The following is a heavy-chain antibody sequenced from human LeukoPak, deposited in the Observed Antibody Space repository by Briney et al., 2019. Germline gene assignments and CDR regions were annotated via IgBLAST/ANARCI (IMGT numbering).Heavy chain of an antibody. D-gene: IGHD3-22*01. V-gene: IGHV3-30*18. CDR3: AKTSKYYYDSSGYYDY. CDR2: ISYDGSNK. J-gene: IGHJ4*02. CDR1: GFTFSSYG. Sequence: GRSLRLSCAASGFTFSSYGMHWVRQAPGKGLEWVAVISYDGSNKYYADSVKGRFTISRDNSKNTLYLQMNSLRAEDTAMYYCAKTSKYYYDSSGYYDYWGQGTLVTVSS.